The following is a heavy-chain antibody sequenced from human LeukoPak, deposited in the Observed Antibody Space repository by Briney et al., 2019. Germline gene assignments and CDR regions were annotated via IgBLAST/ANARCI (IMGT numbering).Heavy chain of an antibody. CDR2: IRNEAYGGTI. Sequence: PGGSLRLSCTGSEFTFSDYALSWVRQAPGKGLEWVGLIRNEAYGGTIEYAATVEGRFSISRDNSKSIAYLQMNSLQTEDTAVYYCTRGGIVARIGYAMDVWGQGTTVTVFS. CDR3: TRGGIVARIGYAMDV. V-gene: IGHV3-49*04. CDR1: EFTFSDYA. D-gene: IGHD5-12*01. J-gene: IGHJ6*02.